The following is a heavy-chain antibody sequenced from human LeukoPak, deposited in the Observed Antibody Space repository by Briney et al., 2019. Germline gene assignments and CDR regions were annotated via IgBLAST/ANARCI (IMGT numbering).Heavy chain of an antibody. D-gene: IGHD6-13*01. CDR2: INPNSGGT. CDR1: GYTFTGYY. CDR3: ARGGGTIKATNRIASLGY. J-gene: IGHJ4*02. Sequence: ASVTVSCKASGYTFTGYYMHWVRQAPGQGLEWMGWINPNSGGTNYAQKFQGRVTMTRDTSISTAYMELSSLRSDDTAVFYCARGGGTIKATNRIASLGYWGQGTLVTVSS. V-gene: IGHV1-2*02.